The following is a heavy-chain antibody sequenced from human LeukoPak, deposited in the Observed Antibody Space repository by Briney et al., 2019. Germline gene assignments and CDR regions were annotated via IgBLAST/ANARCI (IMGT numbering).Heavy chain of an antibody. CDR2: IIPIFGTA. V-gene: IGHV1-69*13. CDR1: GYTFTSYG. CDR3: ARRERSYYGY. D-gene: IGHD5-24*01. Sequence: SVKVSCKASGYTFTSYGISWVRQAPGQGLEWMGGIIPIFGTANYAQKFQGRVTITADESTSTAYMELSSLRSEDTAVYYCARRERSYYGYWGQGTLVTVSS. J-gene: IGHJ4*02.